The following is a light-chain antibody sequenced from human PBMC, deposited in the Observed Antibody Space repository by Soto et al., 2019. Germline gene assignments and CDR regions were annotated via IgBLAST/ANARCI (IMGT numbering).Light chain of an antibody. CDR1: QSISSY. V-gene: IGKV1-39*01. CDR2: AAS. CDR3: QQSYSTPGGFT. J-gene: IGKJ3*01. Sequence: DIQMTQSPSSLSASVGDRVTITCRASQSISSYLHWYQQKPGKAPKLLIYAASSLQSGVPSRFSGSGSGTDFTLTISSLQPEDFATYYCQQSYSTPGGFTFGPGTKVDIK.